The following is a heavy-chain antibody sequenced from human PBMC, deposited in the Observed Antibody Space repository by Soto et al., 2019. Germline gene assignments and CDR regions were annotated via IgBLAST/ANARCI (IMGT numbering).Heavy chain of an antibody. CDR1: GDSISSGDYY. J-gene: IGHJ6*03. CDR3: ARVPIPDYYDFWSGYSYYYYYMDV. V-gene: IGHV4-31*03. CDR2: IYYSGST. D-gene: IGHD3-3*01. Sequence: SETLSLTCTVSGDSISSGDYYWSWIRQHPGKGLEWIGYIYYSGSTYYNPSLKSRVIISVDTSKNQFSLILRSATAADTAVYYCARVPIPDYYDFWSGYSYYYYYMDVWGKGTTVTVSS.